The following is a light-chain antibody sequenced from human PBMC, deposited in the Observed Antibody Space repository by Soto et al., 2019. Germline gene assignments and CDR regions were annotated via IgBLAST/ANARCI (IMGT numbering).Light chain of an antibody. Sequence: DIQMTQSPSTLSASVGDRVTITCRASQSISSWLAWYQQKPGKAPKLLIYDASSLESGVPSRFSGSGSGTEFTRTISSLQPGDFASYYCQQYHSYSSTVGQGTKVEIK. CDR1: QSISSW. V-gene: IGKV1-5*01. CDR2: DAS. CDR3: QQYHSYSST. J-gene: IGKJ1*01.